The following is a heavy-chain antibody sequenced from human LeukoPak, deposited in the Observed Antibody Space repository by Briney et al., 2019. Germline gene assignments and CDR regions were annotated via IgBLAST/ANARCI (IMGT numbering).Heavy chain of an antibody. CDR1: GFTFSRYS. D-gene: IGHD3-3*01. CDR3: ASFTIFGVDIGE. J-gene: IGHJ4*02. V-gene: IGHV3-48*01. Sequence: GGSLRLSCAASGFTFSRYSMNWVRQAPGKGLEWVSYISSSSTTIYYADSVKGRFTISRDNAKNSLYLQMNSLRAEDTAVYYCASFTIFGVDIGEGGQGTLVTVSS. CDR2: ISSSSTTI.